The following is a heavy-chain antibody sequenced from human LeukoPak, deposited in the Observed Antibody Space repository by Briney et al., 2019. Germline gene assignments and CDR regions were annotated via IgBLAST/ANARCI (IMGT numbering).Heavy chain of an antibody. CDR1: GYSISSSNW. CDR3: ARTKGGYCSAGSCYGDAFDI. CDR2: IYYSGST. J-gene: IGHJ3*02. D-gene: IGHD2-15*01. Sequence: SDTLSLTCAVSGYSISSSNWWGWIRQPPGKGLEWIGYIYYSGSTYYNPSLKCRVTMSVDTSKNQFSLKLSSVTAVDTAVYYCARTKGGYCSAGSCYGDAFDIWGQGTMVTVSS. V-gene: IGHV4-28*01.